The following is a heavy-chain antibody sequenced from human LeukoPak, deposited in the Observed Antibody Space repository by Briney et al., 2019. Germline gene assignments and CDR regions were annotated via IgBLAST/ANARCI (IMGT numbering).Heavy chain of an antibody. CDR3: ARAYSGYENYYYYYYMDV. J-gene: IGHJ6*03. D-gene: IGHD5-12*01. CDR1: GFTFSSYW. V-gene: IGHV3-74*01. CDR2: INSDGSST. Sequence: GGSLRLSCAASGFTFSSYWMHWVRQAPGKGLVWVSRINSDGSSTSYADSVKGRFTISRDNAKNTLYLQMNSLRAEDTALYYCARAYSGYENYYYYYYMDVWGKGTTVTVSS.